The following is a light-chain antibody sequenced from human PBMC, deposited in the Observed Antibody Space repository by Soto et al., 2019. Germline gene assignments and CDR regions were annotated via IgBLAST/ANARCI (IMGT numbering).Light chain of an antibody. CDR1: QSVSTN. J-gene: IGKJ2*02. CDR3: QQYNEWPSRT. V-gene: IGKV3-15*01. Sequence: IVLTQSPGALSVSPGERATLSCRASQSVSTNLAWYQQKPGQPPRLLIYGASTRATGIPARFSGSGSGTEFTLTISSMQSEYVAIYYCQQYNEWPSRTGGQGTKVEIK. CDR2: GAS.